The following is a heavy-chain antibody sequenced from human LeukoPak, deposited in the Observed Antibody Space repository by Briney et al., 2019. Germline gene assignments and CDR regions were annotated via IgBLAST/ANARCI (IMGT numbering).Heavy chain of an antibody. CDR1: GVSISNYY. V-gene: IGHV4-4*07. D-gene: IGHD3-22*01. CDR3: ARGVSSGYYSVYYFDY. Sequence: PSGTLSLTCTVSGVSISNYYWSWIRQPAGKGLEWIGRIYSSGSTNYNPSLKSRVTMSVDASKNQFSLKLTSVTAADTAVYYCARGVSSGYYSVYYFDYWGQGTLVTVSS. CDR2: IYSSGST. J-gene: IGHJ4*02.